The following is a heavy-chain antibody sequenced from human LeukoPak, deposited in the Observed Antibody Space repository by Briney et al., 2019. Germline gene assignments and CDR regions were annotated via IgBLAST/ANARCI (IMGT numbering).Heavy chain of an antibody. D-gene: IGHD2-2*01. Sequence: ASVKVSCKASGGTFSSYAISWVRQAPGQGLEWMGRIIPILGIANYAQKFQGRVTITADKSTSTAYMELSSLRSEDTAVYYCARDPPLYQLLSGAPNWFDPWGQGTLVTVSS. CDR3: ARDPPLYQLLSGAPNWFDP. V-gene: IGHV1-69*04. CDR2: IIPILGIA. J-gene: IGHJ5*02. CDR1: GGTFSSYA.